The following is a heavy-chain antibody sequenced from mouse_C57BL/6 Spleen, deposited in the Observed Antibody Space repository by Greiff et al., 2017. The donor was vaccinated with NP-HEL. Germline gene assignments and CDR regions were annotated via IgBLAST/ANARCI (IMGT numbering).Heavy chain of an antibody. D-gene: IGHD1-1*01. CDR2: INPGSGGT. CDR1: GYAFTNYL. Sequence: QVQLKESGAELVRPGTSVKVSCKASGYAFTNYLIEWVKQRHGQGLEWIGVINPGSGGTNYNEKVKGKATLTADKSSSTAYMQLSSLTSEDSAVYFCARRDTTVVASFDYWGKGTTLTVSS. J-gene: IGHJ2*01. CDR3: ARRDTTVVASFDY. V-gene: IGHV1-54*01.